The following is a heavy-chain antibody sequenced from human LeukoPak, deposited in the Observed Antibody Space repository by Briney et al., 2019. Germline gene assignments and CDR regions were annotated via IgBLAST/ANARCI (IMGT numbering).Heavy chain of an antibody. CDR2: INSDGSST. V-gene: IGHV3-74*01. CDR1: GFTFSNHW. CDR3: ARGKPATAIRPYFDY. Sequence: GGSLRLSCAVSGFTFSNHWMHWVRQAPGKGLVWVSRINSDGSSTNYADSVKGRFTISRDNAKNTLYLQMDSLRAEDTAVYYCARGKPATAIRPYFDYWGQGTLVTVSS. D-gene: IGHD2-2*02. J-gene: IGHJ4*02.